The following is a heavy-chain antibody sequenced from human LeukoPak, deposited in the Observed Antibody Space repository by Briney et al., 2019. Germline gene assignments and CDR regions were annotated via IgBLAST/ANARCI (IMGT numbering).Heavy chain of an antibody. D-gene: IGHD5-12*01. CDR1: GGSISSYY. V-gene: IGHV4-59*01. CDR3: AREETWQAGLFDY. Sequence: SETLSLTCTVSGGSISSYYWSWIRQPPGEGLEWIGYIYYSGSTNYNPSLKSRVTISVDTSKNQFSLKLSSVTAADTAVYYCAREETWQAGLFDYWGQGTLVTVSS. CDR2: IYYSGST. J-gene: IGHJ4*02.